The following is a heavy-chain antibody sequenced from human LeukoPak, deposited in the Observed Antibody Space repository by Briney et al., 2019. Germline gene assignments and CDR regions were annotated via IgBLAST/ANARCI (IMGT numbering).Heavy chain of an antibody. CDR3: ARCDYDSSVYYLAH. D-gene: IGHD3-22*01. CDR2: IKGDGSDK. J-gene: IGHJ4*02. CDR1: GFTFSTYW. V-gene: IGHV3-7*01. Sequence: GGSLRLSCAASGFTFSTYWMSWVRQAPGKGLERVANIKGDGSDKYYVDSVKGRFTISRDNAKNSLNLQMNSLRDEDTAVYYCARCDYDSSVYYLAHWGQGTLVTVSS.